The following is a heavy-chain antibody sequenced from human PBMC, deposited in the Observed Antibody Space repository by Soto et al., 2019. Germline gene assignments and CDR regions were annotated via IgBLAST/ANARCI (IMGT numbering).Heavy chain of an antibody. Sequence: QITLKESGPTLVNPTQTLTLTCTFSGFSLSTTGVGVGWIRQPPGKALEWLALIYWDDDKRYSPSLKSRLTIRKDTPKNPVVLTMSNMHPVDTATYYCAHRLDGVGVTLRTYAFDIWGQGTMVTVSS. CDR2: IYWDDDK. V-gene: IGHV2-5*02. J-gene: IGHJ3*02. CDR1: GFSLSTTGVG. D-gene: IGHD2-21*02. CDR3: AHRLDGVGVTLRTYAFDI.